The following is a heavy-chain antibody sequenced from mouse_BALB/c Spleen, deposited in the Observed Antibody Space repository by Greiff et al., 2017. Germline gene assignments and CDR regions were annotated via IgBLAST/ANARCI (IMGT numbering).Heavy chain of an antibody. CDR3: AREIYDGYYWFAY. CDR2: IWAGGST. V-gene: IGHV2-9*02. D-gene: IGHD2-3*01. J-gene: IGHJ3*01. CDR1: GFSLTSYG. Sequence: VKLVESGPGLVAPSQSLSITCTVSGFSLTSYGVHWVRQPPGKGLEWLGVIWAGGSTNYNSALMSRLSISKDNSKSQVFLKMNSLQTDDTAMYYCAREIYDGYYWFAYWGQGTLVTVSA.